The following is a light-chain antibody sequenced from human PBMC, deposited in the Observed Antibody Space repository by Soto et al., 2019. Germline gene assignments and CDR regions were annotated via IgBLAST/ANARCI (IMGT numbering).Light chain of an antibody. CDR2: VAS. J-gene: IGKJ5*01. CDR3: QQYETPRSVT. V-gene: IGKV3-20*01. CDR1: QSVDNKY. Sequence: EIVLTQSPGTLSLSPGEEATLSCRASQSVDNKYLAWYQQKPVQTPRLIIYVASGRADGIPHSFSGSGFGTDFTLTISKVEPEDVAEYDCQQYETPRSVTFGQGTRLDI.